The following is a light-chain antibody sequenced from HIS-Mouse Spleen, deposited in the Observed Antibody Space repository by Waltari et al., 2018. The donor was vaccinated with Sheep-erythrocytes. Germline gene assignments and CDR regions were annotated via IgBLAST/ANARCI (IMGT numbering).Light chain of an antibody. Sequence: ALTQPASVSGSPGQSITISCTGTSSDVGSYNLVSWYQQHPGKAPKLMIYEGSKRPSGVSNRFSGSKSGNTASLTISGLQAEDEADYYCCSYAGSSTLVFGGGTKLTVL. CDR1: SSDVGSYNL. CDR3: CSYAGSSTLV. CDR2: EGS. V-gene: IGLV2-23*01. J-gene: IGLJ2*01.